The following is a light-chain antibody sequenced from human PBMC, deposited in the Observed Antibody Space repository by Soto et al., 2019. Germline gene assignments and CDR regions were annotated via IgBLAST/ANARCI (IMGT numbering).Light chain of an antibody. CDR1: QTISNG. V-gene: IGKV1-5*03. J-gene: IGKJ1*01. CDR3: HQYETYPWT. CDR2: KAS. Sequence: DIQMTQSPSTLSASVGDGVTITCRASQTISNGLAWFQQKPGKAPKLLIYKASSLESGVTSRFSGSGSGTEFTLTISSLQPDGFATYFCHQYETYPWTFGQGTRVDTK.